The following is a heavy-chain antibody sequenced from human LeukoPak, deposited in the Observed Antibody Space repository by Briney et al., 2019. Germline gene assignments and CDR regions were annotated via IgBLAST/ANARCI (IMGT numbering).Heavy chain of an antibody. J-gene: IGHJ3*02. CDR2: IYYSGST. V-gene: IGHV4-30-4*01. CDR1: GGSISSGDYY. CDR3: ARAIYGSGSSDAFDI. D-gene: IGHD3-10*01. Sequence: PSQTLSLTCTVSGGSISSGDYYWSWIRQPPGKGLEWIGYIYYSGSTYYNPSLKSRATISVDTSKNQFSLKLSSVTAADTAVYCCARAIYGSGSSDAFDIWGQGTMVTVSS.